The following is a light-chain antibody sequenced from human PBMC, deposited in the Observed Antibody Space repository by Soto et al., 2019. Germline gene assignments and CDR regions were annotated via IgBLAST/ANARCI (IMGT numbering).Light chain of an antibody. CDR1: HHIXNRY. Sequence: EIELTQSPGTLSLSPGETATLSCRASHHIXNRYLAWYQQKPAQGPRLLXAGASSRATGIPDRLSGSGSGTDFTLTISRLDPEDFAVYYCQQYGTATPTFGQGTKVDIK. CDR2: GAS. CDR3: QQYGTATPT. J-gene: IGKJ1*01. V-gene: IGKV3-20*01.